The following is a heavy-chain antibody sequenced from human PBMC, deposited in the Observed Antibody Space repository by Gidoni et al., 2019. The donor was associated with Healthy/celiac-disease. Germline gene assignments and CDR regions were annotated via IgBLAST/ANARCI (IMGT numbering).Heavy chain of an antibody. Sequence: QVQLQPWGAGLLKPSETLSLTCAVYGGSFSGYYWSWNRPPPGKGLEWIGEIKHSGRTNYNPPLKSRVTISVDTSKNQFSLKLSSVTAADTAVYYCARARSRVGATNFDYWGQGTLVTVSS. CDR3: ARARSRVGATNFDY. V-gene: IGHV4-34*01. D-gene: IGHD1-26*01. J-gene: IGHJ4*02. CDR2: IKHSGRT. CDR1: GGSFSGYY.